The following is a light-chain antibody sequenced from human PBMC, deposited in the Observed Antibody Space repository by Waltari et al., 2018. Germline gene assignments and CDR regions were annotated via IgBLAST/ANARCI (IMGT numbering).Light chain of an antibody. CDR3: QQYGRSLT. Sequence: EIVLTQSPGTLSLSPGERATISCRASQSVASSYLGWYQQKPGQAPRLLIFGSSKRATGIPDRFSGSWSGTDFTLTINGVEPEDFVVYYCQQYGRSLTFGGGTKVEI. CDR1: QSVASSY. CDR2: GSS. V-gene: IGKV3-20*01. J-gene: IGKJ4*01.